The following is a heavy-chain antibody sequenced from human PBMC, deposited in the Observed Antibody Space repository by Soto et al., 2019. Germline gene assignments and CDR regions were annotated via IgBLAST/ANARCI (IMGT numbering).Heavy chain of an antibody. CDR2: TYYSGRT. D-gene: IGHD2-2*01. J-gene: IGHJ4*02. CDR1: GVSIRSGGHY. CDR3: VVGLEDLVAGQLDS. V-gene: IGHV4-31*03. Sequence: QLQLQESGPGLVKPSQTLSLTCSVSGVSIRSGGHYWSWIRQLPGQGLEWLGYTYYSGRTYYSPSLQRRLTMSVDTSENQFSLRLTSVTAADTAVYYFVVGLEDLVAGQLDSWGQGILVTFSS.